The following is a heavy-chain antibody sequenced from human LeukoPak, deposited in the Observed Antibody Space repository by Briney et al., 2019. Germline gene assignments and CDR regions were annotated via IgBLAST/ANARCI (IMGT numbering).Heavy chain of an antibody. Sequence: GGSLRLSCAVSGFSFTNNYMSWVRQAPGKGLEWVSVFYVGGATYYADSVKGRFTISRDNSENTLYLQMKSLRAEDTAVYYCARGDGYNFFDYWGQGTLVTVSS. CDR1: GFSFTNNY. D-gene: IGHD5-24*01. V-gene: IGHV3-53*01. CDR2: FYVGGAT. CDR3: ARGDGYNFFDY. J-gene: IGHJ4*02.